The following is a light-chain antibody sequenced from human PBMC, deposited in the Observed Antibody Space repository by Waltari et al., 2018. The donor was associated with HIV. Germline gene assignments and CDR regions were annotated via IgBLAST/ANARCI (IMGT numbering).Light chain of an antibody. CDR1: SSDFGGYNY. CDR3: CSYAGSSTYV. Sequence: QSALTQPASVSGSPGQSITISCTGTSSDFGGYNYVSWYQQHPGKAPKLMLYDVSKRPPGVSNRFSGSKSGNTASLTISGLQAEDEADYYCCSYAGSSTYVFGTGTKVTVL. J-gene: IGLJ1*01. V-gene: IGLV2-23*02. CDR2: DVS.